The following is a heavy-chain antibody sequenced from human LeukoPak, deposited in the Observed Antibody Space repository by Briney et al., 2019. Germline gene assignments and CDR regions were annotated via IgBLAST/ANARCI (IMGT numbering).Heavy chain of an antibody. CDR2: INPNSGGT. CDR1: GYTFTGYY. V-gene: IGHV1-2*02. Sequence: ASVKVSCKASGYTFTGYYMHWVRQAPGQGLEWMGWINPNSGGTNYAQKFQGRVTMTRDTSISTAHMELSRLRSDDTAVYYCATTRYSSSYYFDYWGQGTLVTVSS. D-gene: IGHD6-6*01. CDR3: ATTRYSSSYYFDY. J-gene: IGHJ4*02.